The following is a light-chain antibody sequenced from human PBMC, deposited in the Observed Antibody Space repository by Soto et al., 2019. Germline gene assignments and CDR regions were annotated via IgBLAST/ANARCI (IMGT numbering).Light chain of an antibody. V-gene: IGKV3-15*01. CDR3: QQYSNWPLT. Sequence: ETVMTHSPATLSVSPGERATLSCRASQSVSSSLAWYQQKPGQAPRLLIYDASTRATDVPARFSGSGSGTEFTLTVSSLQSEDFAVYHCQQYSNWPLTFGGGTKV. J-gene: IGKJ4*01. CDR1: QSVSSS. CDR2: DAS.